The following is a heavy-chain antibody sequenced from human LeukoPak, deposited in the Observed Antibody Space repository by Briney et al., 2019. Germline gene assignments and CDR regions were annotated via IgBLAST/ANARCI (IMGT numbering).Heavy chain of an antibody. CDR1: GFTFSSYS. CDR2: ISSSSSTI. D-gene: IGHD6-19*01. J-gene: IGHJ4*02. CDR3: ARVGAVAGTVYYFDY. Sequence: GGSLRLSCAATGFTFSSYSMNWVRQAPGKGLEWVSSISSSSSTIYYADSVKGRFTISRDNAKNSLYLQMNSLRAEDTAVYYCARVGAVAGTVYYFDYWGQGTLVTVSS. V-gene: IGHV3-48*04.